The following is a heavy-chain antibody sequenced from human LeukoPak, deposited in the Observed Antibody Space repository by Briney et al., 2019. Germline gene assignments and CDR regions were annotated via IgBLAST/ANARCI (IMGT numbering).Heavy chain of an antibody. Sequence: PGRSLRLSCAASGFTFSSYGMHWVRQAPGKGLEWVADISHVGSNKYYVDSVKGRFTISRDNSKNTLYLQMSSLRAEDTAVYYCGKGFYGCNSRAFDIWGQGAMVAVCS. CDR1: GFTFSSYG. V-gene: IGHV3-30*18. CDR2: ISHVGSNK. D-gene: IGHD4-23*01. CDR3: GKGFYGCNSRAFDI. J-gene: IGHJ3*02.